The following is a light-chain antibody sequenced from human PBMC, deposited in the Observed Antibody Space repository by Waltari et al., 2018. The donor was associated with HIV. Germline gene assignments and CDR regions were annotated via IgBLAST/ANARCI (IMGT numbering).Light chain of an antibody. CDR1: RSDFETYTL. Sequence: QSALTQPASVSGSPGQSITISCTESRSDFETYTLVSWYQHHPGKAPTLLIYEVLKRPSGVSNRFSGSMSANTASLTISGLQAEDEADYYCCSYVGSDTWVFGGGTKLTVL. V-gene: IGLV2-23*02. CDR3: CSYVGSDTWV. CDR2: EVL. J-gene: IGLJ3*02.